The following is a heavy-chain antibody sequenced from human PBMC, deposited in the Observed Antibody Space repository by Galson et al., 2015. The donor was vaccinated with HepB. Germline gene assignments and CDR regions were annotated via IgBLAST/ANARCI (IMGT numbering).Heavy chain of an antibody. CDR2: ISYDGSNK. Sequence: SLRLSCAASGFTFSSYAMHWVRQAPGKGLEWVAVISYDGSNKYYADSVKGRFTISRDNSKNTLYLQMNSLRAEDTAVYYCAKDRAVAGLDDAFDIWGQGTMVTVSS. CDR1: GFTFSSYA. J-gene: IGHJ3*02. D-gene: IGHD6-19*01. V-gene: IGHV3-30-3*01. CDR3: AKDRAVAGLDDAFDI.